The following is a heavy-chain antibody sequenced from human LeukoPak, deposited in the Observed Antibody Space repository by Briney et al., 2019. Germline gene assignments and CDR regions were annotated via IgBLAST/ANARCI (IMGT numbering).Heavy chain of an antibody. Sequence: GRSLRLSCAASGFTFSIYGMHRVRHAPGKGLEWVAVIWYDGINKYYADSVKGRFTISRDNSKNTLYLQMNSLRAEDTAVCYCASLRRGISMVRGVIITDYWGQGTLVTVSS. CDR2: IWYDGINK. V-gene: IGHV3-33*08. D-gene: IGHD3-10*01. CDR1: GFTFSIYG. J-gene: IGHJ4*02. CDR3: ASLRRGISMVRGVIITDY.